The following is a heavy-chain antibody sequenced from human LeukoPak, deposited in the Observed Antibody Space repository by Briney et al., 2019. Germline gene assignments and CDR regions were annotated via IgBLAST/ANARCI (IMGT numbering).Heavy chain of an antibody. V-gene: IGHV3-7*01. CDR2: IKQDGSEK. J-gene: IGHJ4*02. D-gene: IGHD6-6*01. CDR3: AREYSSSSCGY. CDR1: GFTSSSYW. Sequence: PGGSLRLSCAASGFTSSSYWMSWVRQAPGKGLEWVANIKQDGSEKYYVDSVKGRFTISRDNAKNSLYLQMNSLRAEDTAVYYCAREYSSSSCGYSGQGTLVTVSS.